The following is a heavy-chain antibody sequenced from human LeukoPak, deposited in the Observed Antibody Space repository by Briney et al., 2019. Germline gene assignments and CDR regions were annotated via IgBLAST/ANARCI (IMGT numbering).Heavy chain of an antibody. Sequence: ASVKVSCKASGYTFTGYYMHWVRQAPGQGLEWMGWINPNSGGTNYAQKFQGRVTMTRDTSISTAYMELSRLRSDDTAVYYCARDWIQLWWEFDYWGQGTLVTVSS. CDR3: ARDWIQLWWEFDY. J-gene: IGHJ4*02. D-gene: IGHD5-18*01. CDR1: GYTFTGYY. CDR2: INPNSGGT. V-gene: IGHV1-2*02.